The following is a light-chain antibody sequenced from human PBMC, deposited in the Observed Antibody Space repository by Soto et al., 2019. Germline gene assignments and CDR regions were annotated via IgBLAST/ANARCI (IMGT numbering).Light chain of an antibody. CDR3: QQYGSSVPT. CDR2: GAS. V-gene: IGKV3-20*01. Sequence: EIVLTQSPGTLSSSPGERATLSCRASQSVTSTYLAWYQQKPGQAPRLLIYGASSRATGIPDRFSGSGSGTDFTLTISRLEPEDFAVYYCQQYGSSVPTFGQGTKVDI. CDR1: QSVTSTY. J-gene: IGKJ1*01.